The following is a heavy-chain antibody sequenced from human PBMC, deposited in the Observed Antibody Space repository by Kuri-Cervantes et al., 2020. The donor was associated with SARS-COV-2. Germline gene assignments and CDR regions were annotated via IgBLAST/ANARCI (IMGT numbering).Heavy chain of an antibody. CDR1: GGSISSGSYY. Sequence: GSLRLSCTVSGGSISSGSYYWSWIRQPAGKGLEWIGSIYHSGSTYYNPSLKSRVTISVDTSKNQFSLKLSSVTAADTAVYYCARDEYSSSGGWFDPWGQGTLVTVSS. J-gene: IGHJ5*02. CDR3: ARDEYSSSGGWFDP. V-gene: IGHV4-39*07. D-gene: IGHD6-6*01. CDR2: IYHSGST.